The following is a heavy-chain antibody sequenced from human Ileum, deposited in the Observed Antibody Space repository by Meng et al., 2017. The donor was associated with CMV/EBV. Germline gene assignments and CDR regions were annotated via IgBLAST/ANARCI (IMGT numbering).Heavy chain of an antibody. CDR1: GFSLLSYS. V-gene: IGHV3-21*01. D-gene: IGHD2-2*01. CDR2: ISSSSGDR. J-gene: IGHJ6*02. CDR3: GRTPRDCPRTSSCYYYGMDV. Sequence: GESLKISCAASGFSLLSYSMNWVRQAPGKGLEWVSFISSSSGDRYYADSVKGRFTISRDDATNSLYLQMNSLGAEDTAVYYCGRTPRDCPRTSSCYYYGMDVWGQGTMVTVSS.